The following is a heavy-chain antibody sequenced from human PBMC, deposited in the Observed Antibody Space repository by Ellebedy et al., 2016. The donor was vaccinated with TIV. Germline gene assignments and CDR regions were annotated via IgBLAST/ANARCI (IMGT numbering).Heavy chain of an antibody. J-gene: IGHJ5*02. CDR1: GGSISSSDYY. CDR2: VFYTGST. V-gene: IGHV4-39*01. CDR3: ARRAGTGRFDP. D-gene: IGHD6-19*01. Sequence: MPPETLSLTCTVSGGSISSSDYYWAWIRQPPGKGLEWIGSVFYTGSTYNNPSLKSRVTMSADTSKNQFSLKLSSLTAADTAVYYCARRAGTGRFDPWGQGTLVTVSS.